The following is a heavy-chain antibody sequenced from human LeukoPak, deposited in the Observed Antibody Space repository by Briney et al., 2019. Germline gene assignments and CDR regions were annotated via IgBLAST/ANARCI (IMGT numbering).Heavy chain of an antibody. V-gene: IGHV1-8*01. Sequence: ASVKVSCKASGYTFTSYDINWVRQATGQGLEWMGCMNPNSGNTGYAQKFQGRVTMTRNTSISTDYMELSSLRSEDTAVYYCARISSKGKQQLVRRGFDYWGQGTLVTVSS. J-gene: IGHJ4*02. CDR2: MNPNSGNT. CDR1: GYTFTSYD. CDR3: ARISSKGKQQLVRRGFDY. D-gene: IGHD6-13*01.